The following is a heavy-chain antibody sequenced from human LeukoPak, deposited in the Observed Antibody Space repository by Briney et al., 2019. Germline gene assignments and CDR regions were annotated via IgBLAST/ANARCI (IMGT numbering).Heavy chain of an antibody. Sequence: ASVKVSCKGSGCTFTSYDICWVRQAPGQGLEWMGWISAYNGNTDSAQKLQGRVTMTTDTSTSTAYMELRSLRSDDTAVYYCARVDSSGYYRPFDYWGQGTLVTVSS. CDR1: GCTFTSYD. J-gene: IGHJ4*02. CDR3: ARVDSSGYYRPFDY. D-gene: IGHD3-22*01. V-gene: IGHV1-18*01. CDR2: ISAYNGNT.